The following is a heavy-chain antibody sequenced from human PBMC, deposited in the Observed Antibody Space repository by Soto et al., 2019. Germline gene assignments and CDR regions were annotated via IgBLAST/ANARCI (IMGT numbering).Heavy chain of an antibody. CDR1: GYTFTSYY. CDR3: ARGPRGYSYGSYADY. Sequence: ASVKVSCKASGYTFTSYYMHWVRQAPGQGLEWMGIINPSGGSTSCAQKFQGRVTMTRDTSTSTVYMELSSLRSEDTAVYYCARGPRGYSYGSYADYWGQGTLVTVSS. V-gene: IGHV1-46*03. CDR2: INPSGGST. D-gene: IGHD5-18*01. J-gene: IGHJ4*02.